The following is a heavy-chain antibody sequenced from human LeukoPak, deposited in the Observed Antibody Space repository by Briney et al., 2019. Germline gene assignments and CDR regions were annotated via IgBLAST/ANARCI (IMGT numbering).Heavy chain of an antibody. CDR3: ATARGVGTTVDY. CDR2: ISAYNGNT. D-gene: IGHD2-8*01. J-gene: IGHJ4*02. Sequence: ASVKVSCKASGYTFTSYDINWVRQATGQGLEWMGWISAYNGNTNYAQKLQGRVTMTTDTSTSTAYMELRSLRSDDTAVYYCATARGVGTTVDYWGQGTLVTVSS. CDR1: GYTFTSYD. V-gene: IGHV1-18*01.